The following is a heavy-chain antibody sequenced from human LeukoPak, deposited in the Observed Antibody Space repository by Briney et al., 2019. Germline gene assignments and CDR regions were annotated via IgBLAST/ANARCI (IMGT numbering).Heavy chain of an antibody. CDR2: IIPIFGTA. V-gene: IGHV1-69*13. CDR3: ARDRGVLLCP. CDR1: GGTFSSYA. J-gene: IGHJ5*02. Sequence: PAASVKVSCKASGGTFSSYAISWVRQAPGQGLEWMGGIIPIFGTANYAQKFQGRVTITADESTSTTYMELSSLRSEDTAVYYCARDRGVLLCPWGQGTLVTVSS. D-gene: IGHD3-10*02.